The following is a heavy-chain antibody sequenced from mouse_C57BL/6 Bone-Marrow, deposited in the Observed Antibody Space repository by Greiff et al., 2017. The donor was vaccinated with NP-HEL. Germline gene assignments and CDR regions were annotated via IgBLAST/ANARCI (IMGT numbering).Heavy chain of an antibody. CDR1: GYAFSSSW. V-gene: IGHV1-82*01. Sequence: QVQLQQSGPELVKPGASVKISCKASGYAFSSSWMNWVKQRPGKGLEWIGRIYPGDGDTNYNGKFKGKATLTADKSSSTAYMQLSSLTSEDSAVYFCARSWGKKAMDYWGQGTSVTVSS. D-gene: IGHD2-1*01. J-gene: IGHJ4*01. CDR3: ARSWGKKAMDY. CDR2: IYPGDGDT.